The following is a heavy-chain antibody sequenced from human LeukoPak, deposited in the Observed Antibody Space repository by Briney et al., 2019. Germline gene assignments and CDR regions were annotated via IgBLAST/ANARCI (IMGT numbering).Heavy chain of an antibody. J-gene: IGHJ6*03. CDR1: GFTFSTYS. Sequence: GGSLTLSCAASGFTFSTYSMSWVRQAPGKGLEWVSAISGSGGSTYYADSVKGRFTISRDNSKNTLYLQMNSLRAEDTAVYYCAKESVGLVHYYYYYMDVWGKGTTVTISS. D-gene: IGHD6-19*01. CDR3: AKESVGLVHYYYYYMDV. V-gene: IGHV3-23*01. CDR2: ISGSGGST.